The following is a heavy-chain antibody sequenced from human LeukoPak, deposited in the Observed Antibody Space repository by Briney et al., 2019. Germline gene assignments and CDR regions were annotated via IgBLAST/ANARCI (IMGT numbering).Heavy chain of an antibody. CDR1: GGIFSNYA. Sequence: SVKVSCKASGGIFSNYAMSWVRQAPGQGLEWMGRIIPILGIANYAQKFQGRVTITADKSTSTAYMDLSSLRSEDTAVYYCARDLPPYYFDYWGQGTLVTVSS. CDR2: IIPILGIA. CDR3: ARDLPPYYFDY. J-gene: IGHJ4*02. V-gene: IGHV1-69*04.